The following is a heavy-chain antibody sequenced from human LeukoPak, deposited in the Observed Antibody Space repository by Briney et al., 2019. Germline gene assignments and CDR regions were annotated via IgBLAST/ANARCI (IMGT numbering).Heavy chain of an antibody. D-gene: IGHD4-23*01. CDR1: GGIFSSYG. CDR2: IIPILGRA. J-gene: IGHJ4*02. Sequence: SVKVSCKASGGIFSSYGISWVRQAPGQGLEWMGRIIPILGRASYAERFQGRVTFTADKSTSTVYMDLNSLRSEDTAMYYCTREAPGYSDYWGQGTLVTVSS. CDR3: TREAPGYSDY. V-gene: IGHV1-69*04.